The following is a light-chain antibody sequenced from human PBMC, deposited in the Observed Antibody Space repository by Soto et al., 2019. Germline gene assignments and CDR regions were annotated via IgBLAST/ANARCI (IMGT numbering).Light chain of an antibody. CDR3: HQYHSFFNYT. CDR2: KAS. J-gene: IGKJ2*01. V-gene: IGKV1-5*03. CDR1: HSISAW. Sequence: DIQMTQSPSTLSASVGDRVTITCRASHSISAWLAWYQQKPGKAPKLLIYKASTLDSGVTSRFSGSGSGTEFTLTISSLQPDDFATYYCHQYHSFFNYTFGQGTKLEIK.